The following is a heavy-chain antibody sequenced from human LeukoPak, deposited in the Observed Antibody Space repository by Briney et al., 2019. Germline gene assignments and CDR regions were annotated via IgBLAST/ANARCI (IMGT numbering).Heavy chain of an antibody. CDR2: IYYSGST. V-gene: IGHV4-59*01. Sequence: SETLSLTCTVSGGSISSYYWSWIRQPPGKGLAWIGYIYYSGSTNSNPSLKSRVAISVDTSKNQFSLNLSSVTAADTAVYYCARDRGYGDYLNYFDYWGQGTLVTVSS. J-gene: IGHJ4*02. CDR1: GGSISSYY. D-gene: IGHD4-17*01. CDR3: ARDRGYGDYLNYFDY.